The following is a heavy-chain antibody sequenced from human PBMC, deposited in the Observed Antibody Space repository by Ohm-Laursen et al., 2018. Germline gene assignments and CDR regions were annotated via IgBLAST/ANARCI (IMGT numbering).Heavy chain of an antibody. CDR3: ARGTDNTGWYGY. V-gene: IGHV3-21*01. CDR1: GFTFSIYS. D-gene: IGHD6-19*01. CDR2: ISSSSDYI. J-gene: IGHJ4*02. Sequence: SLRLSCAASGFTFSIYSMNWVRQAPGKGLEWVSSISSSSDYIYYADSVKGRFTISRDNAKNSLYLQMNSLRAEDTAVYYCARGTDNTGWYGYWGQGILVTVSS.